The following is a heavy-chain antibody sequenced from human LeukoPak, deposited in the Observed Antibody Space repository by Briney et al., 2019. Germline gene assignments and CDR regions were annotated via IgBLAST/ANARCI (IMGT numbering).Heavy chain of an antibody. D-gene: IGHD3-16*02. Sequence: PSETLSLTCAVYGGSFSGYYWSWIRQPPGKGLEWIGEINHSGSTNYNPSLKSRVTISVDTSKNQFSLKLSSVTAADTAVYYCARHKYDYVWGSYRSDAFDIWGQGTMVTVSS. CDR1: GGSFSGYY. CDR3: ARHKYDYVWGSYRSDAFDI. J-gene: IGHJ3*02. V-gene: IGHV4-34*01. CDR2: INHSGST.